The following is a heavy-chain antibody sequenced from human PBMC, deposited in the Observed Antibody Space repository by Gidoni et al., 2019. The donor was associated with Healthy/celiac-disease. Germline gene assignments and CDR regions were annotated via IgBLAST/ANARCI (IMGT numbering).Heavy chain of an antibody. CDR1: GFTFSSYS. D-gene: IGHD1-26*01. J-gene: IGHJ3*02. V-gene: IGHV3-21*01. Sequence: EVQLVESGGGLVKPGGSLRLSCAASGFTFSSYSMNWVRKAPGKGLEWVSSISSSSSYIYYADSVKGRFTISRDNAKNSLYLQMNSLRAEDTAVYYCARDREPGDAFDIWGQGTMVTVSS. CDR2: ISSSSSYI. CDR3: ARDREPGDAFDI.